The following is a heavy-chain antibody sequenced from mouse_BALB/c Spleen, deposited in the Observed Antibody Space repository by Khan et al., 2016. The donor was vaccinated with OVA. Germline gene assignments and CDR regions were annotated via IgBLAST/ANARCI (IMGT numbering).Heavy chain of an antibody. CDR3: ARSGRWFDY. V-gene: IGHV3-6*02. Sequence: EVQLQESGPGLVKPSQSLSLTCSVTGYSITSAYYWNWIRQFPGNKLEWMGYISSGGSFNYNPSLKNRISITRDTSKNQFFLKLNSVKPEDTATYDGARSGRWFDYWGQGTLVTVSA. J-gene: IGHJ3*01. D-gene: IGHD3-1*01. CDR1: GYSITSAYY. CDR2: ISSGGSF.